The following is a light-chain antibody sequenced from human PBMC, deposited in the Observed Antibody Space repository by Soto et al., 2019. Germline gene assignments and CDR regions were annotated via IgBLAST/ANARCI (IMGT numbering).Light chain of an antibody. CDR3: QQSYDPPFT. CDR2: AAS. Sequence: AIQMTQSPSSLSASVGDRVAISCRASQDIRNTLAWYQQKPGEAPKLLIFAASNLQSGVPSRFSGSGSGTDFTLTISSLQPEDFATYYCQQSYDPPFTFGPGTKVDIK. CDR1: QDIRNT. V-gene: IGKV1-6*01. J-gene: IGKJ3*01.